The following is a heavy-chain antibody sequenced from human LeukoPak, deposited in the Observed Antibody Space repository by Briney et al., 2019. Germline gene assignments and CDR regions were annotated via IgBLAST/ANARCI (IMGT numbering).Heavy chain of an antibody. J-gene: IGHJ4*02. D-gene: IGHD6-13*01. CDR2: IQGDGSNT. CDR1: GFAFSKNW. CDR3: ARGTSAGGPISPFDF. V-gene: IGHV3-74*01. Sequence: GGSLRLSCVASGFAFSKNWMHWVRQAPGKGLVWVSRIQGDGSNTNYADSVKGRFSISRDNAKNTVYLQMNSLRAEDTGIYYCARGTSAGGPISPFDFWGQGTVVTVSS.